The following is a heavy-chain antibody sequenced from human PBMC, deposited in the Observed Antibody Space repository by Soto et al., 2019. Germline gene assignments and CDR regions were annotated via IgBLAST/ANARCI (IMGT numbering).Heavy chain of an antibody. Sequence: PGGSLRLSCAASGFTFSSYSMSWVRQAPGKGLEWVANIKQDGSEKYYVDSVRGRFTISRDNAKNSLFLQMNSLRAEDTALYYCARTRGIDSWGQGTLVTVSS. CDR1: GFTFSSYS. CDR2: IKQDGSEK. D-gene: IGHD3-10*01. V-gene: IGHV3-7*01. CDR3: ARTRGIDS. J-gene: IGHJ4*02.